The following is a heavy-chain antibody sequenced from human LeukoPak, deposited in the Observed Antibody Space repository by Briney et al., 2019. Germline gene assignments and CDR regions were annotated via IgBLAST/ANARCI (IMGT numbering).Heavy chain of an antibody. J-gene: IGHJ4*02. V-gene: IGHV4-31*03. D-gene: IGHD3-16*01. CDR2: IYYSGST. CDR1: GGSISSGGYY. Sequence: PSETLSLTCTVSGGSISSGGYYWSCTRQHPGKGLECIGYIYYSGSTYYNPSLKSRLTISVDTSKNHFSLKLSSVTAADTAVYYCARVGPYSLYYWGQGTLVTVSS. CDR3: ARVGPYSLYY.